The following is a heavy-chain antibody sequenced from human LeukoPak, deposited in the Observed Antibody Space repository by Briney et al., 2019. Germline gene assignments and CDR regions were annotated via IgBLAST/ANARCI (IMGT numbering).Heavy chain of an antibody. CDR1: GGSFSGYY. CDR2: INHSGST. D-gene: IGHD5-24*01. CDR3: ARGLKRWLQRCYFDY. J-gene: IGHJ4*02. V-gene: IGHV4-34*01. Sequence: PSETLSLTCAVYGGSFSGYYWSWIRQPPGKGLEWIGEINHSGSTNYNPSLESRVTISVDTSKNQFSLKLSSVTAADTAVYYCARGLKRWLQRCYFDYWGQGTLVTVSS.